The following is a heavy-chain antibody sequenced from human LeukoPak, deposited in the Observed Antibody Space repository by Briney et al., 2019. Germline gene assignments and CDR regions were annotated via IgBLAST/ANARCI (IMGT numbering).Heavy chain of an antibody. Sequence: SETLSLTCTVSGGSISSSSYYWGWIRQPPGKGLEWIGSIYYSGSTYYNPSLKSRVTISVDTSKNQFSLNLSSVTAADTAVYFCARDEGSSYPFDYWGQETLVTVSS. CDR2: IYYSGST. CDR3: ARDEGSSYPFDY. CDR1: GGSISSSSYY. D-gene: IGHD2-2*01. V-gene: IGHV4-39*07. J-gene: IGHJ4*02.